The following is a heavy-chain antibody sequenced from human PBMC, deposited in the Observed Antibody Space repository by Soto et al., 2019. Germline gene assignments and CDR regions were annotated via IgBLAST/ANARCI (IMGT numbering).Heavy chain of an antibody. D-gene: IGHD2-15*01. CDR1: GFTFSSYS. J-gene: IGHJ4*02. V-gene: IGHV3-48*01. Sequence: GGSLRLSCAASGFTFSSYSMNWVRQAPGKGLEWVSYISSSSSTIYYADSVKGRFTISRDNAKNSLYLQMNSLRAEDTAVYYCARDLTGAWVVAAGDYFDYWGQGTLVTVSS. CDR2: ISSSSSTI. CDR3: ARDLTGAWVVAAGDYFDY.